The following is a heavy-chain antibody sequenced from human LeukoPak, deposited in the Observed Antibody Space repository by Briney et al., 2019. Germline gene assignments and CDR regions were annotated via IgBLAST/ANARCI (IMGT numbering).Heavy chain of an antibody. Sequence: SETLSLTCSVSGXSTGTNNYWGWIRQPPGKGLEWIGSIHHSGSIYYSPSLKSRVTIVLDTSKNQLSLKLNSVTAADTAVYYCVRHEQWLVRDYWGQGTLVTVSS. CDR1: GXSTGTNNY. V-gene: IGHV4-39*01. D-gene: IGHD6-19*01. J-gene: IGHJ4*02. CDR2: IHHSGSI. CDR3: VRHEQWLVRDY.